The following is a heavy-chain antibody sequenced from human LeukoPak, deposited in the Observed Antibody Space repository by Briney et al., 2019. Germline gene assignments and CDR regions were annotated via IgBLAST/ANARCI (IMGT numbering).Heavy chain of an antibody. J-gene: IGHJ4*02. CDR2: ISSSSSTI. D-gene: IGHD3-10*01. Sequence: PGGSLRLSCAASGFTFSSYSMNWVRQAPGKGLEWVSYISSSSSTIYYADSVKGRFTISRDNAKNSLYLQMNSLRAEDTAVYYCARVVRGVFDYWGQGTLVTVSS. CDR3: ARVVRGVFDY. CDR1: GFTFSSYS. V-gene: IGHV3-48*01.